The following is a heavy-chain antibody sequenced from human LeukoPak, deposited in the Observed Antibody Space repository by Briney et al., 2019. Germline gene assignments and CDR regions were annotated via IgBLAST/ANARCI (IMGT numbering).Heavy chain of an antibody. CDR1: GFTFSSYA. Sequence: GGSLRLSCAASGFTFSSYAMHWVRQAPGKGLEWVAVISYDGSNKYYADSVKGRFTISRDNSKNTLYLQMNSLRVEDTAVYYCARDSQRWGNFDSWGQGTLVSVSS. CDR3: ARDSQRWGNFDS. D-gene: IGHD5-24*01. CDR2: ISYDGSNK. V-gene: IGHV3-30-3*01. J-gene: IGHJ4*02.